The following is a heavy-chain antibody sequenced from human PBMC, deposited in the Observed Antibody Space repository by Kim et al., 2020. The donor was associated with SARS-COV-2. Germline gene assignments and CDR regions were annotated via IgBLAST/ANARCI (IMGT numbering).Heavy chain of an antibody. Sequence: GGSLRLSCAASGFTFSSYAMSWVRQAPGKGLEWVSDIYSGGSSTYYADSVMGRFTISRDNSKNTLYLQMNSLRAEDTAVYYCAKDRGSIWFGESPFDYWGQGTLVTVSS. D-gene: IGHD3-10*01. CDR1: GFTFSSYA. CDR3: AKDRGSIWFGESPFDY. CDR2: IYSGGSST. V-gene: IGHV3-23*03. J-gene: IGHJ4*02.